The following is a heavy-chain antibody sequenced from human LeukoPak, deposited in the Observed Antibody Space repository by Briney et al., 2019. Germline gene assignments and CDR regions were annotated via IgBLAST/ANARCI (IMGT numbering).Heavy chain of an antibody. J-gene: IGHJ4*02. V-gene: IGHV3-15*01. CDR3: TTVTSY. CDR2: IKSKTYGGTT. CDR1: GFTFSNAW. Sequence: GGSLRLSCAASGFTFSNAWMSWVRQAPGKGLEWVGRIKSKTYGGTTDYAAPVKGRFTISRDDSKDTVYLEMNSLKTEDTAVYYCTTVTSYWGQGSLVTVSS.